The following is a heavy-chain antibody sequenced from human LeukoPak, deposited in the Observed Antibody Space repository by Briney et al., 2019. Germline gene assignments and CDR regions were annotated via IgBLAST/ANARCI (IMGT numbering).Heavy chain of an antibody. D-gene: IGHD3-10*01. CDR2: ISSSSSYT. CDR3: AREFSHYYGSGSYRYYFDY. CDR1: GFTFSSDG. Sequence: GGSLAGSCAASGFTFSSDGMQWSRQAPGLGIEWVSYISSSSSYTNYADSVKSRFTISRDNAKNSLYLQMNSLRAEDTAVYYCAREFSHYYGSGSYRYYFDYWGQGTLVTVSS. V-gene: IGHV3-21*05. J-gene: IGHJ4*02.